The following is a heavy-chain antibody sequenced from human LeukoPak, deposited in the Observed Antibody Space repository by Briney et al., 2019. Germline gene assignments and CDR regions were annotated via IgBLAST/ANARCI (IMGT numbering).Heavy chain of an antibody. CDR1: GFTVSSNY. Sequence: PGGSLRLSCAASGFTVSSNYMSWVRQAPGKGLEWVSVIYSGGSTYYADSVKGRFTISRDNSKNTLYLQMNSLRAEDTAVYYCARVYRGGNNWFDPWGQGTLVTVS. J-gene: IGHJ5*02. D-gene: IGHD3-10*01. CDR2: IYSGGST. CDR3: ARVYRGGNNWFDP. V-gene: IGHV3-53*01.